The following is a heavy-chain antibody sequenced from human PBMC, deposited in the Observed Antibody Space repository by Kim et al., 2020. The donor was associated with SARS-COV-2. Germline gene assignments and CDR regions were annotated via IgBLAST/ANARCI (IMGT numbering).Heavy chain of an antibody. CDR1: GGTFSSYA. CDR3: ARATYDSSGYYSYFDY. J-gene: IGHJ4*02. V-gene: IGHV1-69*13. Sequence: SVKVSCKASGGTFSSYAISWVRQAPGQVLEWMGGIIPIFGTANYAQKFQGRVTITADESTSTAYMELSSLRSEDTAVYYCARATYDSSGYYSYFDYWGQGTLVTVSS. CDR2: IIPIFGTA. D-gene: IGHD3-22*01.